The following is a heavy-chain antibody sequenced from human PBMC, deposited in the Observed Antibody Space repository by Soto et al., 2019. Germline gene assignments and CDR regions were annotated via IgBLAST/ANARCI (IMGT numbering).Heavy chain of an antibody. CDR3: ARDLYSTSWYVRAFDM. Sequence: GASVKPSCKASENTFKTNSLHWVRQAPRQGLEWMGVINPTTTTTTDAQKFQGRVTMTRDTSTSTVFLELSSLRSGDTAVYYCARDLYSTSWYVRAFDMWGQGTMLTVSS. J-gene: IGHJ3*02. CDR2: INPTTTTT. V-gene: IGHV1-46*02. D-gene: IGHD6-13*01. CDR1: ENTFKTNS.